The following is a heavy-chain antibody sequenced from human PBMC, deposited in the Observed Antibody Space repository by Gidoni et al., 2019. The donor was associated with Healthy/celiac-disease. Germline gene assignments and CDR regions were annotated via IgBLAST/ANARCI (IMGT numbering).Heavy chain of an antibody. CDR1: GFTFTTSA. V-gene: IGHV1-58*01. CDR2: IVVGSGTT. D-gene: IGHD3-22*01. CDR3: AAAQLYYYDSSGSYCD. J-gene: IGHJ4*02. Sequence: QMQLVQSGPEVKKPVTSVKVSCKSSGFTFTTSAVQWVRQARGQRLEWIGWIVVGSGTTNYAPKYQERVTITRDMSTSTDYMELSSMRSEDTAVYYCAAAQLYYYDSSGSYCDWGQGTLVTVSS.